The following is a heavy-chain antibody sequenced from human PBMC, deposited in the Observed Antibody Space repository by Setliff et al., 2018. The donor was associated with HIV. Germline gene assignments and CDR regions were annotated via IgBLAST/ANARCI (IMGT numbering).Heavy chain of an antibody. CDR1: GYTFTGYY. J-gene: IGHJ5*02. CDR2: IKPNGDYP. V-gene: IGHV1-46*01. CDR3: AREPFYSGSYPGYNWFDP. D-gene: IGHD1-26*01. Sequence: GASVKVSCKASGYTFTGYYMHWVRQAPGQGLEWIGIIKPNGDYPIYAQKFQGIVTMTIDTPASTAYMELSSLRSEDTAVYYCAREPFYSGSYPGYNWFDPWGQGTLVTVSS.